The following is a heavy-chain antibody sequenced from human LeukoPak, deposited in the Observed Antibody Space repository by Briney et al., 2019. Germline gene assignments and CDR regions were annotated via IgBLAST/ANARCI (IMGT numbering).Heavy chain of an antibody. V-gene: IGHV3-48*03. CDR3: AREAAYYFDY. Sequence: GGSLRLSCVVSGFTFSSYEMHWVRQAPGKGLEWVSYISSGGGTIYYADSVMGRFTISRDNAKNSLYLQMNSLRAEDTAVYYCAREAAYYFDYWGQGTLVTASS. J-gene: IGHJ4*02. CDR2: ISSGGGTI. CDR1: GFTFSSYE.